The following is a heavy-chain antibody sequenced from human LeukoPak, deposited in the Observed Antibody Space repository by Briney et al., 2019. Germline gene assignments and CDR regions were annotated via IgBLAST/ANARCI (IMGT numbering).Heavy chain of an antibody. J-gene: IGHJ4*02. CDR3: ARVIDVAAAGYFDS. V-gene: IGHV4-39*01. Sequence: SETLSLTCAVSGASITSSSDYWGWIRQPPGKGLEWVGSINYSGRANYNPSLKSGVTISIDTSKNQFSLKLTSVTAADTALYYCARVIDVAAAGYFDSWGQGTQVTVSS. CDR2: INYSGRA. CDR1: GASITSSSDY. D-gene: IGHD6-13*01.